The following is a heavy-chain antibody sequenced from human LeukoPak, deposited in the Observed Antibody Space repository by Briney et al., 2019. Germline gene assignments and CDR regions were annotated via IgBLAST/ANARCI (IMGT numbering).Heavy chain of an antibody. Sequence: GASVKVSCKASGYTFTSYAMNWVRQAPGQGLEWMGWINTNTGNPTYAQGFTGRFVFSLDTSVSTAYLQISSLKAEDTAVYYCARVDKVEHGDYDWFDPWGQGTLVTVSS. V-gene: IGHV7-4-1*02. CDR1: GYTFTSYA. J-gene: IGHJ5*02. CDR2: INTNTGNP. D-gene: IGHD4-17*01. CDR3: ARVDKVEHGDYDWFDP.